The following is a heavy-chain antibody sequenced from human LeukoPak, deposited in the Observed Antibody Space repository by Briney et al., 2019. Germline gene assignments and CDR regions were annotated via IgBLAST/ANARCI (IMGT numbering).Heavy chain of an antibody. D-gene: IGHD1-26*01. Sequence: PGGSLRLSCSASGFTFSTYGMSWVRQAPGKGLEWVISISGSGSTTFYADSVKGRFTISRDNSKNTLYLQMNSLRAEDTAVYYCAKRSSSGNYYFDYWGQGTLVTVSS. CDR3: AKRSSSGNYYFDY. J-gene: IGHJ4*02. CDR2: ISGSGSTT. CDR1: GFTFSTYG. V-gene: IGHV3-23*01.